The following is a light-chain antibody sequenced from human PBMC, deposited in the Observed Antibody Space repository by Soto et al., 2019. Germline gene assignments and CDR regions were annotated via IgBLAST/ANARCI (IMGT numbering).Light chain of an antibody. J-gene: IGKJ1*01. V-gene: IGKV3-20*01. CDR3: QQYGRSLWT. CDR2: GAS. Sequence: EIVLTQSPGTLSLSPGERATLSCRASQSVSSSYLAWYQQKPGQAPRPLIYGASSRAIGIPDRFSGSGSGTDFTLTISRLEPEDFAIYYCQQYGRSLWTFGQGTKVEIK. CDR1: QSVSSSY.